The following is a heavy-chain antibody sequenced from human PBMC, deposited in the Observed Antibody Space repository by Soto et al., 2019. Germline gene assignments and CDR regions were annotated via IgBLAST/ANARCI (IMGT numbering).Heavy chain of an antibody. J-gene: IGHJ5*02. CDR1: GGSISSGGYS. CDR2: IYHSGSI. Sequence: SETLSLTYAVSGGSISSGGYSWSWIRQPPGKGLEWIGYIYHSGSIYYNPSLKSRVTISVDRSKNQFSLKLSSVTAADTAVYYCARVPSPWGQGTLVTVSS. CDR3: ARVPSP. V-gene: IGHV4-30-2*01.